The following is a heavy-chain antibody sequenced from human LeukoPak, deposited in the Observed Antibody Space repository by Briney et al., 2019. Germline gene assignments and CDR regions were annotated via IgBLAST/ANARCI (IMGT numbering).Heavy chain of an antibody. D-gene: IGHD3-22*01. J-gene: IGHJ4*02. CDR3: ARHEKTYYYDSSGCGHFDY. CDR2: IYYSGST. CDR1: GGSISSYY. V-gene: IGHV4-59*08. Sequence: PSETLSLTCTVSGGSISSYYWSWIRQPPGKGREWIGYIYYSGSTNYNPSLKSRVTISVDTSKYQFSLKLSSVTAADTAVYYCARHEKTYYYDSSGCGHFDYWGQGTLVTASS.